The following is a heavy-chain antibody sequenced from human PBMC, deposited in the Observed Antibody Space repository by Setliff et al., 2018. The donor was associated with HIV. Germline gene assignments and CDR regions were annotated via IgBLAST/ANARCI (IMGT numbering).Heavy chain of an antibody. V-gene: IGHV4-34*01. CDR1: GQSISGYY. CDR2: INHGGDT. D-gene: IGHD3-10*01. Sequence: SETLSLTCAVYGQSISGYYWSWIRQTPGKGLEWIGEINHGGDTNHNPSLKSRVTISVGSSYNHFSLKLSSVTAADTGVYYCASRRGIEFYFDIWGQGTPVTVSS. J-gene: IGHJ4*02. CDR3: ASRRGIEFYFDI.